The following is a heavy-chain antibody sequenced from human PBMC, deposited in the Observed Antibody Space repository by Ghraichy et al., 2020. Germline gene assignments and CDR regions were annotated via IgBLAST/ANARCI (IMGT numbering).Heavy chain of an antibody. CDR3: ARDGSSVYDWSIGMDV. CDR1: GGSISSSSFY. CDR2: IYYSGST. Sequence: SETLSLTCTVSGGSISSSSFYWGWIRQPPGKGLEWIGSIYYSGSTYYNPSLKSRVTISVDTSKNQFCLKLSSLTAADTAVYYCARDGSSVYDWSIGMDVWGQGTMVAVSS. D-gene: IGHD5/OR15-5a*01. J-gene: IGHJ6*02. V-gene: IGHV4-39*07.